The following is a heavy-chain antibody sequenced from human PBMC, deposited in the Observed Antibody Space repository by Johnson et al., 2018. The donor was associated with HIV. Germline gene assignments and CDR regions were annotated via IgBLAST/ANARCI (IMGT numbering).Heavy chain of an antibody. CDR1: GFTFSSYA. V-gene: IGHV3-30-3*01. J-gene: IGHJ3*02. CDR2: ISYDGSNK. D-gene: IGHD2-21*01. Sequence: VHLVESGGGVVQPGRSLRLSCAASGFTFSSYAMHWVRQAPGKGLEWVAVISYDGSNKYYADSVKGRFTISRDNYKNTLYLQMNSLRAEDTAVYYCARGGHAVVAKPVGAFDIWGQGTMVIVSS. CDR3: ARGGHAVVAKPVGAFDI.